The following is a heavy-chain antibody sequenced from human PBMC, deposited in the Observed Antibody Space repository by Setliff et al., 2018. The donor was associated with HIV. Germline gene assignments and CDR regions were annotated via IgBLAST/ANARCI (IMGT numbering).Heavy chain of an antibody. J-gene: IGHJ3*01. CDR1: GFTFSDYY. Sequence: GGSLRLSCAASGFTFSDYYMSWIRQAPGKGLEWVSYISSSSSSYTNYADSVKGRFTISRDNSKNTLYLQMNSLRAEDTAVYYCAYSGDNVNDAFDLWGQGTMVTVSS. CDR3: AYSGDNVNDAFDL. V-gene: IGHV3-11*06. CDR2: ISSSSSSYT. D-gene: IGHD6-19*01.